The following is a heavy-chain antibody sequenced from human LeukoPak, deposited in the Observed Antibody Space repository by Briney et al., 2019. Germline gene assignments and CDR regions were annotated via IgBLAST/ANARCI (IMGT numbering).Heavy chain of an antibody. CDR3: TKELHVAVAVADYYYFYMDV. V-gene: IGHV3-23*01. Sequence: GGSLRLSCAASEFTFSSFAMGWVRQSPGKGLEWLSTINGSGTTTFYSDSVKGRFTISRDNSKNTLYLHLDSLRPDDTAIYYCTKELHVAVAVADYYYFYMDVWGGGPAVTVS. CDR1: EFTFSSFA. J-gene: IGHJ6*03. CDR2: INGSGTTT. D-gene: IGHD6-19*01.